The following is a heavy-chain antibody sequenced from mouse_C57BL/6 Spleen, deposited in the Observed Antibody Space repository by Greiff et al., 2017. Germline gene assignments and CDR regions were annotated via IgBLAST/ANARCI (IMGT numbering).Heavy chain of an antibody. D-gene: IGHD2-3*01. CDR1: GFSLTSYG. CDR2: IWSGGSK. Sequence: QVQLQQSGPGLVQPSQSLSITCTVSGFSLTSYGVHWVRQSPGKGLEWLGVIWSGGSKDYNAAFISRLSISKDNSKSQVFFKMNSLQADDTAIYYCARKDGGYAMDYWGQGTSVTVSS. V-gene: IGHV2-2*01. CDR3: ARKDGGYAMDY. J-gene: IGHJ4*01.